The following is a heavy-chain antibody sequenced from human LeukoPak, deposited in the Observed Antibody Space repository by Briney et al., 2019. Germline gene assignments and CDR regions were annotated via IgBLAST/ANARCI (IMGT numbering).Heavy chain of an antibody. Sequence: SETLSLTCTVSDGSISGYYCSWIRQPPGKGLEWIGYIYYSGSTGYNPSLRSRVTMSVDTSRDQVSLILHSVTAADTAVYYCARHTPGYFDFLWGQGTLVTVSS. J-gene: IGHJ4*02. D-gene: IGHD3-9*01. CDR3: ARHTPGYFDFL. V-gene: IGHV4-59*08. CDR1: DGSISGYY. CDR2: IYYSGST.